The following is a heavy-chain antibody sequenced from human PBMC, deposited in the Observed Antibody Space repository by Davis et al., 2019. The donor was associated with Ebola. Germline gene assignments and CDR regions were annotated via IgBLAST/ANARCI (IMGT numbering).Heavy chain of an antibody. V-gene: IGHV3-7*01. CDR2: IKQDGSEK. J-gene: IGHJ4*02. CDR1: GFTFSSYA. Sequence: GGSLRLSCAASGFTFSSYAMSWVRQAPGKGLEWVANIKQDGSEKYYVDSVKGRFTISRDNAKNSLYLQMNSLRAEDTAVYYCAREGIVGATPPGYWGQGTLVTVSS. CDR3: AREGIVGATPPGY. D-gene: IGHD1-26*01.